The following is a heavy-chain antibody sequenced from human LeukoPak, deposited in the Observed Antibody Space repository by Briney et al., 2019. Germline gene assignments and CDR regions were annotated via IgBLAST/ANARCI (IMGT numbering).Heavy chain of an antibody. CDR2: IWYDGSNK. J-gene: IGHJ4*02. CDR3: ARGPETTGFDY. V-gene: IGHV3-30*19. Sequence: GGSLRLSCAASGFTFSSYGMHWVRQAPGKGLEWVAVIWYDGSNKYYADSVKGRFTISRHNSKNTLYLQMNSLRAEDTAVYYCARGPETTGFDYWGQGTLVTVSS. D-gene: IGHD4-17*01. CDR1: GFTFSSYG.